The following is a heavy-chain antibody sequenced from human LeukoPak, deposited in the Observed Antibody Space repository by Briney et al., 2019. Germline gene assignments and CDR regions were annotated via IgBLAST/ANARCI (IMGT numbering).Heavy chain of an antibody. CDR3: AKNQGQWLASYYFDY. CDR2: ISGSGGST. J-gene: IGHJ4*02. Sequence: PGGSLRLSCAASGFTFSSYAMNWVRQAPGKGLEWVSAISGSGGSTYYADSVKGRFTISRDNSKNTLYLQMNSLRAEDTAVYYCAKNQGQWLASYYFDYWGQGTLVTVSS. V-gene: IGHV3-23*01. D-gene: IGHD6-19*01. CDR1: GFTFSSYA.